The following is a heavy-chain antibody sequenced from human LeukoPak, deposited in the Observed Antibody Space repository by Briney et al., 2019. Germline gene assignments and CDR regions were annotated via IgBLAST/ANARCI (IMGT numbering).Heavy chain of an antibody. CDR1: GGSISSSSYY. J-gene: IGHJ5*02. D-gene: IGHD2-21*02. Sequence: SETLSLTCTVSGGSISSSSYYWGWIRQPPGKGLEWIGSIYYSGSTYYNPSLKSRVTISVDTSKNQFSLKLSSVTAADTAVYYCARDLKAYCGGDCYSVWFDPWGQGTLVTVSS. V-gene: IGHV4-39*07. CDR3: ARDLKAYCGGDCYSVWFDP. CDR2: IYYSGST.